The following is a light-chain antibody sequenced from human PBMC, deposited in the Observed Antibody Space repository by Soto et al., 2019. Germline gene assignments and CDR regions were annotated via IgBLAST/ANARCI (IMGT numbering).Light chain of an antibody. J-gene: IGKJ4*01. CDR3: QQSNSFPLT. CDR1: QSITNH. Sequence: GDRVTITCRASQSITNHLNWYQQKPGKAPKVLIYAASSLQSGVPSRFSGSGSGTDFTLIISNLQPEDFATYYCQQSNSFPLTFGGGTKVDIK. CDR2: AAS. V-gene: IGKV1-39*01.